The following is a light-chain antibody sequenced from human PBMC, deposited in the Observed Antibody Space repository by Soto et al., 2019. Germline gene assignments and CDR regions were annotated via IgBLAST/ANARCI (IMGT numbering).Light chain of an antibody. CDR3: QSYDSSLSGPVV. Sequence: QSVLTQPPSVSGAPGPRVTISCTGSSSNIGAGYDVHWYQQLPGTAPKLLIYGNSNRPSGVPDRFSGSKSGTSASLAITGLQAEDEADYYFQSYDSSLSGPVVFGGGTKLTVL. CDR2: GNS. V-gene: IGLV1-40*01. CDR1: SSNIGAGYD. J-gene: IGLJ2*01.